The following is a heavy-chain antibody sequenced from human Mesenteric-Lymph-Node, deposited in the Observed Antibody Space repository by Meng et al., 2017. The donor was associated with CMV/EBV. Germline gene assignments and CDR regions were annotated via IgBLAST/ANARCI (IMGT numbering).Heavy chain of an antibody. CDR2: ISYDGSNK. Sequence: GESLKIFCAASGFTFSSYAMHWVRQAPGKGLEWVAVISYDGSNKYYADSVKGRFTISRDNSKNTLYLQMNSLRAEDTAVYNCARVPGEGYYYGMDVWGQGTTVTVSS. D-gene: IGHD1-1*01. CDR1: GFTFSSYA. J-gene: IGHJ6*02. V-gene: IGHV3-30-3*01. CDR3: ARVPGEGYYYGMDV.